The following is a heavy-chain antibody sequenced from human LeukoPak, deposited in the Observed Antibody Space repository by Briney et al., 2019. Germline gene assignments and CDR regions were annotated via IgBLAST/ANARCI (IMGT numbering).Heavy chain of an antibody. V-gene: IGHV1-69*05. D-gene: IGHD5-12*01. CDR1: GGTFSSYA. CDR3: ARVGSYSGYEIYYFDY. J-gene: IGHJ4*02. CDR2: IIPIFGTA. Sequence: GSSVKVSCKASGGTFSSYAIGWVRQAPGQGLEWMGGIIPIFGTANYAQKFQGRVTMTRDTSTSTVYMELGSLRSEDTAVYYCARVGSYSGYEIYYFDYWGQGTLVTVSS.